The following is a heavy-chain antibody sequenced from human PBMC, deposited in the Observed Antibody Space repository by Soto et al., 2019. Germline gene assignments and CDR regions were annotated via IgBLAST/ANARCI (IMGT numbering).Heavy chain of an antibody. CDR3: AKDPMTSYDSSPNDY. CDR2: ISGSGGST. Sequence: TGGSLRLSCAASGFTFSSYAMSWVRQAPGKGLEWVSAISGSGGSTYYADSVKGRFTISRDNSKNTLYLQMNSLRAEDTAVYYCAKDPMTSYDSSPNDYWGQGTLVTVSS. V-gene: IGHV3-23*01. D-gene: IGHD3-22*01. CDR1: GFTFSSYA. J-gene: IGHJ4*02.